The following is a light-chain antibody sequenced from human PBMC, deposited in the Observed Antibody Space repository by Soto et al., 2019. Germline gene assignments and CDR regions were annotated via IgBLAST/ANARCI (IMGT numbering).Light chain of an antibody. CDR1: SSNIGAGYD. Sequence: QSVLTQPPSVSGAPGQRVTISCTGSSSNIGAGYDVHWYQRLPGTAPKLLIFGNKNRPSGVPDRFSASESGTSASLAITGLQAEDEADYYCQSYEGIVSGYVFGTGTKVTVL. V-gene: IGLV1-40*01. J-gene: IGLJ1*01. CDR2: GNK. CDR3: QSYEGIVSGYV.